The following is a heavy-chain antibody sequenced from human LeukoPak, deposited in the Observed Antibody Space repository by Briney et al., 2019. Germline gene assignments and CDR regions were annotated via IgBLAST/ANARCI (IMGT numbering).Heavy chain of an antibody. CDR3: ARVSDHYFDY. CDR1: GYIFTSYW. J-gene: IGHJ4*02. D-gene: IGHD1-14*01. CDR2: IYPGDSDT. Sequence: GESLKTSCKASGYIFTSYWIGWVRQMPGKGLEWMGIIYPGDSDTRYSPSFQGQVTISADKSISTAYLRWSSLKASDIAMYYCARVSDHYFDYWGQGTLATVSS. V-gene: IGHV5-51*01.